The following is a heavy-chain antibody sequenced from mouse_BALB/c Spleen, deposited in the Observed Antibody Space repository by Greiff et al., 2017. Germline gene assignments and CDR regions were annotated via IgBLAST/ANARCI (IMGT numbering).Heavy chain of an antibody. Sequence: EVMLVESGPSLVKPSQTLSLTCSVTGDSITSGYWNWIRKFPGNKLEYMGYISYSGSTYYNPSLKSRISITRDTSKNQYYLQLNSVTTEDTATYYCASYYGSSRYAMDYWGQGTSVTVSS. CDR3: ASYYGSSRYAMDY. CDR2: ISYSGST. V-gene: IGHV3-8*02. D-gene: IGHD1-1*01. CDR1: GDSITSGY. J-gene: IGHJ4*01.